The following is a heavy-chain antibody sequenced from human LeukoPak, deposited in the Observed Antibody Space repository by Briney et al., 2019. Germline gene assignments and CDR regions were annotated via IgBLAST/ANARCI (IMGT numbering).Heavy chain of an antibody. J-gene: IGHJ4*02. CDR1: GFSISTSEVG. CDR3: GHRLTGRGIDY. CDR2: THWNDAD. Sequence: ASGPTLVNPTQTLTLTCTFSGFSISTSEVGVGWFRQPPGKALEWLAITHWNDADHYSPSLKDRLTITKDTSKNQVVLTVTNMDPVDTATYYCGHRLTGRGIDYWGQGTLVTVSS. V-gene: IGHV2-5*01.